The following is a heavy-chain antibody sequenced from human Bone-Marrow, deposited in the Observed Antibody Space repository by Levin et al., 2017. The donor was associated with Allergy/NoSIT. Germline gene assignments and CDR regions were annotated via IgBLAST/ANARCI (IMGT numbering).Heavy chain of an antibody. CDR1: GFTFSSYA. V-gene: IGHV3-23*01. CDR3: AKDGWIQLWFEPYYYYGMDV. D-gene: IGHD5-18*01. Sequence: GESLKISCAASGFTFSSYAMSWVRQAPGKGLEWVSAISGSGGSTYYADSVKGRFTISRDNSKNTLYLQMNSLRAEDTAVYYCAKDGWIQLWFEPYYYYGMDVWGQGTTVTVSS. J-gene: IGHJ6*02. CDR2: ISGSGGST.